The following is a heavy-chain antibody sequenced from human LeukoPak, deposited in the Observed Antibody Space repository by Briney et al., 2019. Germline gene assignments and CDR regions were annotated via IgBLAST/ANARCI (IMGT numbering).Heavy chain of an antibody. CDR2: IYYSGST. CDR1: GGSISSGGYY. D-gene: IGHD3-10*01. CDR3: AREGYYGSGSYSP. J-gene: IGHJ5*02. V-gene: IGHV4-31*03. Sequence: SETLSLTCTVSGGSISSGGYYWSWIRQHPGKGLEWIGYIYYSGSTYYNPSLKSRVTISVDTSKNQFSLKLSSVTAADTAVYYCAREGYYGSGSYSPWGQGTLVTVSS.